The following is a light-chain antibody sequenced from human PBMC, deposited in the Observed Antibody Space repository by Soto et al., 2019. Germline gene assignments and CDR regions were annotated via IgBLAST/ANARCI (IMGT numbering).Light chain of an antibody. V-gene: IGKV1-5*03. CDR2: KAS. CDR1: QSISTW. CDR3: QQYNSYSWT. J-gene: IGKJ1*01. Sequence: DIQLTQSPSTLSASVGDGVTITCRASQSISTWLAWYQQKPGKAPKLLIYKASTLERGVPSRFSGSGSGAEFTPTISSLQRDDVATYYCQQYNSYSWTFGKGTKVDIK.